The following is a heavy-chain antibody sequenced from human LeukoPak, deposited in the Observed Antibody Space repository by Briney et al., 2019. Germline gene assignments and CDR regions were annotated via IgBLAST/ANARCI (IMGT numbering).Heavy chain of an antibody. J-gene: IGHJ5*02. Sequence: SETLSLTCTVSGGSISSSSYYWGCVRQPPGKGLEWIGSIYYGGSTYYSPSLKSRVTISVDTSKNQFSLRLTSVTAADTAVYYCARQESRFTYPVTSFDPWGQGTLVTVSS. CDR1: GGSISSSSYY. CDR3: ARQESRFTYPVTSFDP. D-gene: IGHD4-17*01. CDR2: IYYGGST. V-gene: IGHV4-39*01.